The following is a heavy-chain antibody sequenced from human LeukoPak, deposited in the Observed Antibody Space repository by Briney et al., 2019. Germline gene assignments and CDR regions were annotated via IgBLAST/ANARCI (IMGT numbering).Heavy chain of an antibody. V-gene: IGHV4-4*02. CDR2: VHLDGRT. J-gene: IGHJ4*02. Sequence: SETLSLTCAVSGGSISSSNWWSWVRQPPGKGLEWIGEVHLDGRTNYNPSLKSRLIMSVDLPENHISLKLTSVTAADTAVYYCAREGGFYRPLDYSGQGTLVTVSS. CDR1: GGSISSSNW. D-gene: IGHD3-3*01. CDR3: AREGGFYRPLDY.